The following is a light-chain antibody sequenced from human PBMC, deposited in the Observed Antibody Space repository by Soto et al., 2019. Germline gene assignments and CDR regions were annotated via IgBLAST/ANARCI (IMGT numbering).Light chain of an antibody. J-gene: IGLJ2*01. V-gene: IGLV7-43*01. CDR3: LLHYGGGQPLV. Sequence: QAVVPQEPSLTVSPGGTVTLTCASSTAAVTSGYYPNWFQQKPGQAPRAWISDTNNKYSWTPARFSGSLLGGKAALTLSGVQPEDEAEYYGLLHYGGGQPLVFGGGTKVTV. CDR2: DTN. CDR1: TAAVTSGYY.